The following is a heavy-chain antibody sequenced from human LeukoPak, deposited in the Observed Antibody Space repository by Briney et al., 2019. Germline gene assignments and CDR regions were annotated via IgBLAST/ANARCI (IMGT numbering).Heavy chain of an antibody. J-gene: IGHJ5*02. Sequence: GASVQVSCKTSGYTFTSYYIHWLRQAPGQGFEWLGWSDPNSGATKYEHFQGRVTMTWDTSIDTAYMELTRLTSDDTAVYYCARVVAAAGNNWFDPWGQGTLVTVSS. D-gene: IGHD6-13*01. CDR1: GYTFTSYY. CDR2: SDPNSGAT. V-gene: IGHV1-2*02. CDR3: ARVVAAAGNNWFDP.